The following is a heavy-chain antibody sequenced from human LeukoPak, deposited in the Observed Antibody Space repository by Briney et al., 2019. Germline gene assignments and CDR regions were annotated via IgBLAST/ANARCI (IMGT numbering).Heavy chain of an antibody. CDR2: INHSGST. D-gene: IGHD3-22*01. V-gene: IGHV4-34*01. CDR1: GGSFSGYY. Sequence: PSETLSLTCAVYGGSFSGYYWSWIRQPPEKGLEWIGEINHSGSTNYNPSLKSRITISLDTSKNQFSLKLSSVTAADTAVYYCARGVPYYYDSSGYKRAYWYFDLWGRGTLVTVSS. J-gene: IGHJ2*01. CDR3: ARGVPYYYDSSGYKRAYWYFDL.